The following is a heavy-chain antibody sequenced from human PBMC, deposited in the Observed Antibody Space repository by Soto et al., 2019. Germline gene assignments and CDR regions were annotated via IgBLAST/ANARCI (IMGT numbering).Heavy chain of an antibody. CDR1: GYTFTGYY. J-gene: IGHJ6*02. CDR2: INPNSGGT. Sequence: ASVKVSCKASGYTFTGYYMHWVRQAPGQGLEWMGWINPNSGGTNYAQKFQGRVTMTRDTSISTAYMELSRLRSDDTAVYYCARNFSSGLYGGAYYYYGMDVWGQGTTVTVSS. CDR3: ARNFSSGLYGGAYYYYGMDV. V-gene: IGHV1-2*02. D-gene: IGHD3-3*01.